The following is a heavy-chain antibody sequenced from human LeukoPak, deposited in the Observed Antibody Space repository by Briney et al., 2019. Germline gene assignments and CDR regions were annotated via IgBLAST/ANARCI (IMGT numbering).Heavy chain of an antibody. D-gene: IGHD3-3*01. CDR3: ARVDFWSGYGHDY. Sequence: SETLSLTCAVYGGSFSDYYWSLIRQPPGKGLEWIGEINHSGSTNYNPSLKSRVTISVDTSKNQFSLKLSSVTAADTAVYYCARVDFWSGYGHDYWGQGTLVTVSS. CDR1: GGSFSDYY. CDR2: INHSGST. V-gene: IGHV4-34*01. J-gene: IGHJ4*02.